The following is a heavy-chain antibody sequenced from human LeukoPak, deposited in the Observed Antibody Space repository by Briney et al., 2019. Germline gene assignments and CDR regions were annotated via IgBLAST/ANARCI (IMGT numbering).Heavy chain of an antibody. J-gene: IGHJ6*02. CDR3: ARAEDCSSTSCSHGYYGMDV. CDR1: GFTVSTNY. V-gene: IGHV3-66*01. Sequence: TGGSLRLSCAASGFTVSTNYMTWVRQAPGKGLEWVSVIYSGGSTCYADSVKGRFTISRDNSKNTLYLQMNSLRAEDTAVYYCARAEDCSSTSCSHGYYGMDVWGQGTTVTVSS. CDR2: IYSGGST. D-gene: IGHD2-2*01.